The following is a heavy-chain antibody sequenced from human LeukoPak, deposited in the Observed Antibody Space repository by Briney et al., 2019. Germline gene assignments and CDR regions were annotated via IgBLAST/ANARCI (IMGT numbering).Heavy chain of an antibody. D-gene: IGHD3-10*01. CDR1: GGSISSYY. CDR3: ARDSDYYGSRSHLNWFDP. J-gene: IGHJ5*02. V-gene: IGHV4-4*07. CDR2: IYTSGST. Sequence: SETLSLTCTVSGGSISSYYWSWIRQPAGKGLEWIGRIYTSGSTYYNPSLQSRVTISVHTSKNQFSLKLSSVTAADTAVYYCARDSDYYGSRSHLNWFDPWGQGTLVTVSS.